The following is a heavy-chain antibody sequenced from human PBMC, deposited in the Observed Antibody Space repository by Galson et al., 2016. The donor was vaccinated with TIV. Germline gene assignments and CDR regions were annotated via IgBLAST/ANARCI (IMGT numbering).Heavy chain of an antibody. CDR2: IYPDDSDT. D-gene: IGHD5-24*01. Sequence: QSGAEVKKPGESLRISCRTSGYTFTKYWVGWVRQMPGKGLEWMGVIYPDDSDTRYSPSFQGQVTISVDKSTTTAYLQWSSLKASDTAMYFCSRYAPGSKDSYTLGDYWGQGTLVTVSS. V-gene: IGHV5-51*03. CDR1: GYTFTKYW. J-gene: IGHJ4*02. CDR3: SRYAPGSKDSYTLGDY.